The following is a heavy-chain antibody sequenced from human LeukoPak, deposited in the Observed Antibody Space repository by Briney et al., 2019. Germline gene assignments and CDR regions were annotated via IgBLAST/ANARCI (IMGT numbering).Heavy chain of an antibody. D-gene: IGHD2-21*02. CDR1: GYTFTSYG. V-gene: IGHV1-46*01. J-gene: IGHJ5*02. CDR3: ARVVTARVVGWFDP. Sequence: ASVKVSCKASGYTFTSYGISWVRQAPGQGLEWMGIINPSGGSTSYAQKFQGRVTMTRDTSTSTVYMELSSLRSEDTAVYYCARVVTARVVGWFDPWGQGTLVTVSS. CDR2: INPSGGST.